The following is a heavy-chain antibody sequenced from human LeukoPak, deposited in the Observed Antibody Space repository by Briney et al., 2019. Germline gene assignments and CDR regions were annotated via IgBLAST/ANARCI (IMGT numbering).Heavy chain of an antibody. D-gene: IGHD2-2*01. Sequence: PGGSLRLPCAASGFTFSDYYMSWIRQAPGKGLEWVSYISSSGSSLYYADSVKGRFTISRDNSKNSLYLQMNSLRAEDTAVYYCARAGFCTSPSCLSSSWSAFGIDYWGQGALVTVSS. CDR2: ISSSGSSL. CDR1: GFTFSDYY. CDR3: ARAGFCTSPSCLSSSWSAFGIDY. V-gene: IGHV3-11*04. J-gene: IGHJ4*02.